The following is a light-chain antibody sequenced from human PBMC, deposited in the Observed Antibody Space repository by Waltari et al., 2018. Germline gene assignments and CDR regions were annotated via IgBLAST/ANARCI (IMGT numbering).Light chain of an antibody. Sequence: QSALTHPRSVSGSPGQSATTPCTGTRSDLGGSTTFSWYQQHPGKAPKLMIYDVSKRPSGVPDRFSGSKSGNTASLTISGLQAEDEADYYCCSYAGSYTYVFGTGTKVTVL. CDR2: DVS. CDR1: RSDLGGSTT. J-gene: IGLJ1*01. V-gene: IGLV2-11*01. CDR3: CSYAGSYTYV.